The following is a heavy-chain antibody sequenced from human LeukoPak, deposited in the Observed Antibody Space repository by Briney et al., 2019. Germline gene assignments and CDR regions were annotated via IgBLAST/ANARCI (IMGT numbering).Heavy chain of an antibody. J-gene: IGHJ4*02. CDR3: ATAGAAAGGYYFDY. CDR2: VDPEDGET. V-gene: IGHV1-69-2*01. CDR1: GYTFTDYY. Sequence: ATVKISCKVSGYTFTDYYMHWVQQAPGKGLEWMGLVDPEDGETIHAEKFQGRVTITADTSTDTAYMELSSLRSEDTAVYYCATAGAAAGGYYFDYWGQGTLVTVSS. D-gene: IGHD6-13*01.